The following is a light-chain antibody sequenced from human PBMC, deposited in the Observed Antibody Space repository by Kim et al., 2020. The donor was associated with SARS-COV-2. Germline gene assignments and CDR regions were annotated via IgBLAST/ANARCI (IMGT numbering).Light chain of an antibody. CDR1: QGISNS. CDR3: QKYDAAPWT. V-gene: IGKV1-27*01. J-gene: IGKJ1*01. Sequence: ESVGDKVTMSCRASQGISNSLAWYTQKPGKVPKVLFYSSSALQSGAPSRFSGSGSGTDFTLTISSLQPEDIATYYCQKYDAAPWTFGQGTKVDIK. CDR2: SSS.